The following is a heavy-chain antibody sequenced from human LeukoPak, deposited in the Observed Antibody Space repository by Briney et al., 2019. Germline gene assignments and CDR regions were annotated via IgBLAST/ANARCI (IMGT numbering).Heavy chain of an antibody. J-gene: IGHJ4*02. CDR1: GGSISSSSYY. CDR2: IYYSGST. Sequence: PSETLSLTCTISGGSISSSSYYWGWIRQPPGKGLEWIGSIYYSGSTYYNPSLKSRVTISVDTSKNQFSLKLSSVTAADTAVYYCARVRGVVVPGVFDYWGQGTLVTVSS. D-gene: IGHD2-2*01. CDR3: ARVRGVVVPGVFDY. V-gene: IGHV4-39*01.